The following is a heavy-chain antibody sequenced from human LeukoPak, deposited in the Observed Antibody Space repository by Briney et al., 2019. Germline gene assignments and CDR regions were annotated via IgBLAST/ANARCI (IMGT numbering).Heavy chain of an antibody. CDR1: GYSFTAFY. J-gene: IGHJ4*02. D-gene: IGHD3-10*01. Sequence: APVKVSCKASGYSFTAFYLHWVRQAPGQGLEWMGWIHPRSGDTTYAQKFQGRVTLTRDTSISTAYMDLRSLRSDDTAVYYCARDGDYGTGSYYRGCIDSWGQGTPVTVSP. CDR2: IHPRSGDT. V-gene: IGHV1-2*02. CDR3: ARDGDYGTGSYYRGCIDS.